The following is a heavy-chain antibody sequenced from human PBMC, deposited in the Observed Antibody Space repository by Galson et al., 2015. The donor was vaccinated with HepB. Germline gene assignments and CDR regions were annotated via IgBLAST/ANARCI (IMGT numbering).Heavy chain of an antibody. J-gene: IGHJ4*02. CDR3: AKDLKLFWPDYGRPLDY. V-gene: IGHV3-23*01. CDR1: GFTFNSYA. CDR2: ISGGGGST. D-gene: IGHD3/OR15-3a*01. Sequence: SLRLSCAAAGFTFNSYAMSWVRQAPGKGLEWVSAISGGGGSTYYADSVKGRFTISRDNSKNTLYLQMNSLRAEDTAVYYCAKDLKLFWPDYGRPLDYWGQGTLVTVSS.